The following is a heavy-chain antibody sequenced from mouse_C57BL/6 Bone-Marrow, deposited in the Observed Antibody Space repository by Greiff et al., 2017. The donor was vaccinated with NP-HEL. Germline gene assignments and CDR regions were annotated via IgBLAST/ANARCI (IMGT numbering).Heavy chain of an antibody. Sequence: VQLKQSGAELVMPGASVKLSCKASGYTFTSYWMHWVKQRPGQGLEWIGEIDPSDSYTNYNQKFKGKSTLTADKSSSTAYMQLSSLTSEDSSVCYCARWRWGGFAYGGQGTLVTVSA. CDR2: IDPSDSYT. V-gene: IGHV1-69*01. J-gene: IGHJ3*01. CDR3: ARWRWGGFAY. D-gene: IGHD1-1*02. CDR1: GYTFTSYW.